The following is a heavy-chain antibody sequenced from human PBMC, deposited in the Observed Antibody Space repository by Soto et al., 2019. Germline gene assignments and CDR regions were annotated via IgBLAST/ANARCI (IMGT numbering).Heavy chain of an antibody. Sequence: SETLSLTCAVYVGPFSDYYWSWIRQPPGKGLEWIGEINHRGSTNYNPSLKSRVTISVDTSKNQFSLKLSSVTAADTAVYYCARQALEARRFGPWGQGTLVTVSS. CDR2: INHRGST. J-gene: IGHJ5*02. V-gene: IGHV4-34*01. CDR3: ARQALEARRFGP. CDR1: VGPFSDYY.